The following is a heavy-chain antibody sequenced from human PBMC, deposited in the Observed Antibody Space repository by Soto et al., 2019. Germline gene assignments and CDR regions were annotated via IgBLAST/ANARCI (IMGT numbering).Heavy chain of an antibody. CDR2: ISSSSSTI. J-gene: IGHJ3*02. CDR1: GFTFSSYS. CDR3: ARDNYVLTDAFDI. V-gene: IGHV3-48*01. Sequence: GGSLRLSCAASGFTFSSYSMNWVRQAPGKGLEWVSYISSSSSTIYYADSVKGRFTISRDNAKNSLYLQMNSLRAEDTAVDYCARDNYVLTDAFDIWGQGTMVTVSS. D-gene: IGHD3-16*01.